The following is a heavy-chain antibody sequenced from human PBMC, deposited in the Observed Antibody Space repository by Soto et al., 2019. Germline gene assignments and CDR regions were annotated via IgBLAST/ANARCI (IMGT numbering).Heavy chain of an antibody. CDR2: VTKSDCI. CDR3: ARAPYNNHRWGSYDALDP. J-gene: IGHJ5*02. Sequence: GGSPRLPCAAPGINFRLFSLNWVPQAPGKGLEWVTAVTKSDCIYYADSVKGRFTTSRDTAKNSLFLQMNSLRVEDTAMYYCARAPYNNHRWGSYDALDPWGQGTLVTVSS. D-gene: IGHD3-16*01. CDR1: GINFRLFS. V-gene: IGHV3-21*01.